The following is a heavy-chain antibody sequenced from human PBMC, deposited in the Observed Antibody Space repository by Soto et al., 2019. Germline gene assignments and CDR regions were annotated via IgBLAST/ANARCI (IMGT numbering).Heavy chain of an antibody. CDR2: IIPILGIA. J-gene: IGHJ3*02. Sequence: QVQLVQSGAEVKKPGTSVKVSCKASGGTFSSYTISWGRQAPGQGLEWMGRIIPILGIANYAQKFQGRVTITADKTTNTAYIELSRLRSEDKAVYYCARDPALLGEAFDIWGQGTMVTGSS. CDR1: GGTFSSYT. V-gene: IGHV1-69*08. CDR3: ARDPALLGEAFDI. D-gene: IGHD3-16*01.